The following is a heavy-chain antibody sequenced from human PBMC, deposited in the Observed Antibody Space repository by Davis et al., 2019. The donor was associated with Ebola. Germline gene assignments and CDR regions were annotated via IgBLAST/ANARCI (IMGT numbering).Heavy chain of an antibody. D-gene: IGHD1-26*01. CDR3: ARFGIVGATNAFDI. CDR2: IIPIFGTA. V-gene: IGHV1-69*13. CDR1: VGTFSSYA. Sequence: SVKVSCKASVGTFSSYAISWVRQAPGQGLEWMGGIIPIFGTANYAQKFQGRVTITADESTSTAYMELSSLSSEDTAVYYCARFGIVGATNAFDIWGQGTMVTVSS. J-gene: IGHJ3*02.